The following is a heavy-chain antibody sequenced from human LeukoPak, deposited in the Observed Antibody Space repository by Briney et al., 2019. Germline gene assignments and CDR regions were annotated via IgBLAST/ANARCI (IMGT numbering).Heavy chain of an antibody. J-gene: IGHJ5*02. D-gene: IGHD6-6*01. V-gene: IGHV1-18*01. CDR3: ARDREAARPGWFDP. Sequence: GASVKDSCMASLYTLTTYFICGVRPAPGRGVEWTGWIHPYNGNTNYAQMLQGRVTMTTDTSTSTAYMELRSLRSDDTAVYYCARDREAARPGWFDPWGKGTLVTVSS. CDR1: LYTLTTYF. CDR2: IHPYNGNT.